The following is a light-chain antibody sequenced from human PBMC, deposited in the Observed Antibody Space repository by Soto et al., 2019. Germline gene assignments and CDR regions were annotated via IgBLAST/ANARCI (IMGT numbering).Light chain of an antibody. Sequence: QSVLTQPASVSGSPGQSITISCTGTSSDVGSYNLVSWYQQHPGKAPKLMIYEGSKRPSGVSNRFSVSKSGNTASLTISGLQAEDEADYYCCSSAGSSTVVFGGGTKLTVL. CDR2: EGS. CDR1: SSDVGSYNL. J-gene: IGLJ2*01. V-gene: IGLV2-23*01. CDR3: CSSAGSSTVV.